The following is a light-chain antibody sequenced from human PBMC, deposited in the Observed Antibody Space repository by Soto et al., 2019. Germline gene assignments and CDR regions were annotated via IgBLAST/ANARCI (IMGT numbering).Light chain of an antibody. V-gene: IGKV3-11*01. CDR3: QQRTNPFT. CDR1: QSVSTY. Sequence: EIVLTQSPATLSLSPGERATLSCRASQSVSTYLAWYQQKPGQAPRLLISDASNRATGVPARFSGSGSGTDLTLTTNSLEPEDFAVYYCQQRTNPFTFGPGTKVDVK. CDR2: DAS. J-gene: IGKJ3*01.